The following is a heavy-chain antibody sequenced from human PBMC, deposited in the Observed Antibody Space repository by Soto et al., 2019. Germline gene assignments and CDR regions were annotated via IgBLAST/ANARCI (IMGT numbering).Heavy chain of an antibody. Sequence: EVQLVESGGGLVKPGGSLRLSCAASGFTCSSYSMNWVRQAPGKGLEWVSSISSSSSYIYYADSVKGRFTISRDNAKNSLYLQMNSLRAEDTAVYYCARDQGPSSSYDWYFDLWGRGTLVTVSS. V-gene: IGHV3-21*01. CDR3: ARDQGPSSSYDWYFDL. J-gene: IGHJ2*01. CDR2: ISSSSSYI. D-gene: IGHD6-6*01. CDR1: GFTCSSYS.